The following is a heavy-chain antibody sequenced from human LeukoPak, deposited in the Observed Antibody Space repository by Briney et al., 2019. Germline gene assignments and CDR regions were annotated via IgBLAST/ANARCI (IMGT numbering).Heavy chain of an antibody. V-gene: IGHV4-38-2*02. J-gene: IGHJ6*03. CDR2: IYHSGST. CDR1: GYSISSGYY. D-gene: IGHD1-26*01. CDR3: ARVPHSADSGSYFSGYYYYYMDV. Sequence: PSETLSLTCTVSGYSISSGYYWGWIRQPPGKGLEWIGSIYHSGSTYYNPSLKSRVAISLDTSKNQFSLKLSSVTAADTAVYYCARVPHSADSGSYFSGYYYYYMDVWGKGTTVTVSS.